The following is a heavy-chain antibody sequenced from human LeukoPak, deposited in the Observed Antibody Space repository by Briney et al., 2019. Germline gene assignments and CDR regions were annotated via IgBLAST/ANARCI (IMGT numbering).Heavy chain of an antibody. J-gene: IGHJ5*02. CDR3: AKAQEDYYDSSGYIRGRDKNGGNWFDP. V-gene: IGHV3-30*02. D-gene: IGHD3-22*01. Sequence: QPGGSLRLSCAASGFTFSSYGMHWVRQAPGKGLEWVAFIRYDGSNKYYADSVKGRFTISRDNSKNTLYLQMNSLRAEDTAVYYCAKAQEDYYDSSGYIRGRDKNGGNWFDPWGQGTLVTVSS. CDR2: IRYDGSNK. CDR1: GFTFSSYG.